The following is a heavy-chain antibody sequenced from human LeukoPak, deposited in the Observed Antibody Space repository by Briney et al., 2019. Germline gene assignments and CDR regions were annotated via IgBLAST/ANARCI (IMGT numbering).Heavy chain of an antibody. CDR3: ARGTYDYYMDV. V-gene: IGHV4-38-2*02. Sequence: SEPLSLTCSGSNYSISNSLYWGWLRQPPGKGLEWIGRIYRSGSTFHNPSLKSRVTISLDTSKNQFSLKLRSVTAAETAVYSCARGTYDYYMDVWGKGTTVTVSS. CDR1: NYSISNSLY. CDR2: IYRSGST. J-gene: IGHJ6*03.